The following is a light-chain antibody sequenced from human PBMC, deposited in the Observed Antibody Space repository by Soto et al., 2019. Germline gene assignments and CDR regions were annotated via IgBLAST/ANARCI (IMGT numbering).Light chain of an antibody. CDR2: SHN. CDR3: AAWDDSPNGYV. J-gene: IGLJ1*01. Sequence: QSVLTQPPSASGTPGQRVTISCSGSSSNIGSNTVNWYQQLPGTAPKLLIYSHNQRPSGVPDRFSGSQSGTSASLAISGLQSEDEADYYCAAWDDSPNGYVFGTGTKLTVL. V-gene: IGLV1-44*01. CDR1: SSNIGSNT.